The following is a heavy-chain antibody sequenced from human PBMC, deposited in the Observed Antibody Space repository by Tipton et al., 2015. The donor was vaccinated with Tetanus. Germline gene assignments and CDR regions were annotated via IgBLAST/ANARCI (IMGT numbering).Heavy chain of an antibody. CDR1: GVSISSNSYY. V-gene: IGHV4-39*01. D-gene: IGHD6-19*01. J-gene: IGHJ4*02. CDR2: VFHSGTT. Sequence: TLSLTCTVSGVSISSNSYYWGWIRQPPGKGLEWIGTVFHSGTTYYSPSLKSRVTISVDTSKNQFSLKLTSVTAADTAVYYCARWIAVTGTDFDFWGQGTLVTVSS. CDR3: ARWIAVTGTDFDF.